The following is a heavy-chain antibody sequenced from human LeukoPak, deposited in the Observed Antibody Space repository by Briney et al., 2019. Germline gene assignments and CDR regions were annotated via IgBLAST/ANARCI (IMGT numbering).Heavy chain of an antibody. Sequence: PSQTLSLTFTVSGDSISSSSSYYWSWIRQPAGKGLEWIGYIYYSGSTNYNPSLKSRVTISVDTSKNQFSLKLSSVTAADTAVYYCARGLNKWLLLSFDYWGQGTLVTVSS. CDR3: ARGLNKWLLLSFDY. V-gene: IGHV4-61*10. J-gene: IGHJ4*02. D-gene: IGHD3-22*01. CDR1: GDSISSSSSYY. CDR2: IYYSGST.